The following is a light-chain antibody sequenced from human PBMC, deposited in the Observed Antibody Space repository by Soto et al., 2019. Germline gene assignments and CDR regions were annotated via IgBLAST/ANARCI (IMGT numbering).Light chain of an antibody. J-gene: IGLJ2*01. V-gene: IGLV1-44*01. CDR3: ATWDDSLKGV. Sequence: QSVLTQPPSASGTPGQRVTISCSGSDSNIGGNSVHWYQQVPGTAPRLLIYSNDLRPSGVPDRFSGSKSGTSASLAISGLQSEDEADYYCATWDDSLKGVFGGGTKVTVL. CDR1: DSNIGGNS. CDR2: SND.